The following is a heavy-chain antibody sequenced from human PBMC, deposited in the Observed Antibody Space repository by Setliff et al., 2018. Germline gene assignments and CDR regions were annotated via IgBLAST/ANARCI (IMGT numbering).Heavy chain of an antibody. D-gene: IGHD1-1*01. CDR2: SSHSGSP. Sequence: SETLSLTCSVYGESFSNNYWSWIRQPPGKGLEWIGESSHSGSPYYNPSLKSRVTISVDTSKNQFSLNLSSVTAADTAIYYCARGVPLGGTDRWGQGTLVTVSS. V-gene: IGHV4-34*01. CDR1: GESFSNNY. CDR3: ARGVPLGGTDR. J-gene: IGHJ5*02.